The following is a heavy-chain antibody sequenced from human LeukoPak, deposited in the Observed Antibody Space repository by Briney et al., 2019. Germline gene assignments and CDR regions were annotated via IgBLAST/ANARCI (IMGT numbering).Heavy chain of an antibody. CDR1: EFTFSSYA. Sequence: GGSLRLSCAASEFTFSSYAMSWVRQAPGKGLEWVSAISGSGGSTYYADSVKGRFTISRDNSKNTLYLQMNSLRAEDTAVYYRAKNPGYSSGWPWGQGTLVTVSS. J-gene: IGHJ4*02. D-gene: IGHD6-19*01. V-gene: IGHV3-23*01. CDR2: ISGSGGST. CDR3: AKNPGYSSGWP.